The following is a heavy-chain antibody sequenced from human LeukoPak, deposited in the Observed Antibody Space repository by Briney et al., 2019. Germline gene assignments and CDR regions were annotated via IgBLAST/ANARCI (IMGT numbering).Heavy chain of an antibody. CDR3: ANHGVYSGSYSMDV. CDR1: GFTFSIYW. CDR2: FGNSA. J-gene: IGHJ6*02. V-gene: IGHV3-23*01. D-gene: IGHD1-26*01. Sequence: GGSLRLSCAASGFTFSIYWMSWVRQAPGKGLEWVSTFGNSAHYADSVKGRFTISRDNSKNTLYLQMNSLRADDTAVYYCANHGVYSGSYSMDVWGQGTTVIVSS.